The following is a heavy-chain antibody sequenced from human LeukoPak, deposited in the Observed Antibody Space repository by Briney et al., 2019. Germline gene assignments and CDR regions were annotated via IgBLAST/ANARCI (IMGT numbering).Heavy chain of an antibody. Sequence: AGGSLRLSCAASGFTFDDHAMHWVRQAPGKGLEWVSLSGNDGSTKYADSVKGRFTISRDSSKNSLYLEMNSLRTEDTALYHCASLTKHYYGSGSYWSAFDIWGQGTMVIVSS. CDR3: ASLTKHYYGSGSYWSAFDI. J-gene: IGHJ3*02. D-gene: IGHD3-10*01. V-gene: IGHV3-43*02. CDR1: GFTFDDHA. CDR2: SGNDGST.